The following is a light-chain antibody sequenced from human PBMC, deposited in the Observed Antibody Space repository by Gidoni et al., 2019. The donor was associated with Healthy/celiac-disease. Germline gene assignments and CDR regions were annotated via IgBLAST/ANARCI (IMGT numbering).Light chain of an antibody. CDR3: CSYAGSTPYV. J-gene: IGLJ1*01. CDR1: SSDVGSYNL. CDR2: ECS. Sequence: QSALTQPASASGSPGQSITISCTGTSSDVGSYNLVSWYQQHPGNAPKLMIYECSKRPSGVSNRFSGSKSGNTASLTISGLQAEDEADYYCCSYAGSTPYVFGTGTKVTVL. V-gene: IGLV2-23*01.